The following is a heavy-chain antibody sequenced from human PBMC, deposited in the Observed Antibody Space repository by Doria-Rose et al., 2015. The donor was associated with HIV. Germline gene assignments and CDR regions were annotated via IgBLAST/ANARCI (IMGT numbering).Heavy chain of an antibody. CDR1: GFTFSRYS. V-gene: IGHV3-21*03. CDR2: ISSSSEYI. J-gene: IGHJ4*02. Sequence: VQLVESGGGLVKPGGSLRLSCAASGFTFSRYSMNWVRQAPGKGLEWVPSISSSSEYIYYVDSVQGRFTISRDNAKNSVYLQMNSLRTEDTAVYYCARDHYDNGGYYRDWGQGTLVTVSS. CDR3: ARDHYDNGGYYRD. D-gene: IGHD3-22*01.